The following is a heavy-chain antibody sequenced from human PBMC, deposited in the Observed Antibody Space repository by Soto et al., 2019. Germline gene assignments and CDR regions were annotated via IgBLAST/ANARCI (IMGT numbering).Heavy chain of an antibody. CDR1: GGSVTSGGYH. CDR3: LRDVLGP. J-gene: IGHJ5*02. V-gene: IGHV4-61*08. D-gene: IGHD7-27*01. CDR2: MYYTGTT. Sequence: PSETLSLTCSVSGGSVTSGGYHWNWIRQSPGKGLEWIGYMYYTGTTNYNPSLRSRVSISIDTSKNQFSLKLTSVTAADTAIYYCLRDVLGPCGQGTHVTVSS.